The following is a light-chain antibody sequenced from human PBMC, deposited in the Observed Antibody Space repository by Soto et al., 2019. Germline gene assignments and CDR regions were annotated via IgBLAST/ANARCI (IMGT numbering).Light chain of an antibody. Sequence: QSALTQPPSASGSPGQSVTISCTGTSSDVGGYKYVSWYQHHPGKAPKVVIYEVTKRPSGVPDRFSGSQSGNTASLTVSGLQAEDEGDYYCSSYGGTNNVVFGGGTKLTVL. CDR1: SSDVGGYKY. CDR2: EVT. CDR3: SSYGGTNNVV. V-gene: IGLV2-8*01. J-gene: IGLJ2*01.